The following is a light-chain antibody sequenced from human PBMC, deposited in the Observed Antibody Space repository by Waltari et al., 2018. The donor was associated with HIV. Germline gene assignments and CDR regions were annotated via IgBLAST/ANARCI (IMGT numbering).Light chain of an antibody. CDR1: SSDVGSYNV. CDR3: CSYTGSSTWV. V-gene: IGLV2-23*01. CDR2: EDN. Sequence: QSALTQPASVSGSPGHSITTSCTGTSSDVGSYNVVSWYQQHPGKAPKPMIYEDNKWPSVVASRFSGSNSGNTGSLTISGLQAEDEADYYGCSYTGSSTWVCVGGTKLTV. J-gene: IGLJ3*02.